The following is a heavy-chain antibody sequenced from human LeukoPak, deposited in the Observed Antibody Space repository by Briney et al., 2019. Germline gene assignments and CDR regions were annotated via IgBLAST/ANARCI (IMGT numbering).Heavy chain of an antibody. J-gene: IGHJ4*02. CDR3: AKDSSVFGVVITHFDY. Sequence: PGGSLRLSCAASGFTFSSYGMHWVRQAPGKGLEWVAFIRYDGSDKYYADSVKGRFTISRDNSKNTLYLQMNSLRAEDTAVYYCAKDSSVFGVVITHFDYWGQGTLVTVSS. CDR2: IRYDGSDK. CDR1: GFTFSSYG. V-gene: IGHV3-30*02. D-gene: IGHD3-3*01.